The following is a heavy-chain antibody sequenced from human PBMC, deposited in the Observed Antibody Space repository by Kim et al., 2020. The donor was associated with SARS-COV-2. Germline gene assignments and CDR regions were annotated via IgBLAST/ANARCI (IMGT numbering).Heavy chain of an antibody. Sequence: GGSLRLSCAASGFTFSDYYMSWIRQAPGKGLEWVSYISSSGSTIYYADSVKGRFTISRDNAKNSLYLQMNSLRAEDTAVYYCAREGWYYDSSGYPLDYWGQGTLVTVSS. J-gene: IGHJ4*02. D-gene: IGHD3-22*01. CDR2: ISSSGSTI. V-gene: IGHV3-11*01. CDR1: GFTFSDYY. CDR3: AREGWYYDSSGYPLDY.